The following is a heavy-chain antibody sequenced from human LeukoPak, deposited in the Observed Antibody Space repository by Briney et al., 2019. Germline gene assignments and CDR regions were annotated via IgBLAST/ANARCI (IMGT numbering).Heavy chain of an antibody. CDR1: GGSISSGDYY. CDR2: IYYSGST. Sequence: SQTLSLTCTVSGGSISSGDYYWSWIRQPPGKGLEWIGYIYYSGSTYYNPSLKSQVTISVDTSKNQFSLKLSSVTAADTAVYYYARALGGRDYHTEYYYYYYYMDVWGKGTTVTVSS. J-gene: IGHJ6*03. V-gene: IGHV4-30-4*08. D-gene: IGHD3-10*01. CDR3: ARALGGRDYHTEYYYYYYYMDV.